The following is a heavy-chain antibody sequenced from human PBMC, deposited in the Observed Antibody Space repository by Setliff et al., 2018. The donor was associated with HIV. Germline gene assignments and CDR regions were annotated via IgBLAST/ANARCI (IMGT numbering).Heavy chain of an antibody. V-gene: IGHV1-2*02. Sequence: ASVKVSCKASGYTFTEYYMHWVRQAPGQGLEWMGWINPNSGGTNYAQKFQGRVTMTRDTSISTAYMELSRLRSDDTAVYYCARGRFRAVAGTGGRGWFDPWGQGTLVTVSS. D-gene: IGHD6-19*01. CDR1: GYTFTEYY. J-gene: IGHJ5*02. CDR2: INPNSGGT. CDR3: ARGRFRAVAGTGGRGWFDP.